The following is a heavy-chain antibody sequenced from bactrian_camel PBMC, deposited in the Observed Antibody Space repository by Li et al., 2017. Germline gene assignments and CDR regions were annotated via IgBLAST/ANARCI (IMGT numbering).Heavy chain of an antibody. V-gene: IGHV3S53*01. CDR2: IDKDATT. Sequence: VQLVESGGGSVQSGGSLRLSCASSGYTGSLACMAWFRQGPGKEREGVASIDKDATTVYLESVKGRFTISQDNAKNTLYLQMNSLKTDDTAMYYCAAYDGSYSSCSLIRGRYDYWGQGTQVTVS. CDR1: GYTGSLAC. J-gene: IGHJ4*01. CDR3: AAYDGSYSSCSLIRGRYDY. D-gene: IGHD2*01.